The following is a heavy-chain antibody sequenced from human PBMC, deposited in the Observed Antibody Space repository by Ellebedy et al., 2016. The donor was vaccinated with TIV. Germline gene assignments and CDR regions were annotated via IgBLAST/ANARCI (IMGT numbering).Heavy chain of an antibody. J-gene: IGHJ5*02. CDR1: GITFSSYW. CDR2: INRDGSST. D-gene: IGHD2-15*01. V-gene: IGHV3-74*01. CDR3: AREGMVAATDL. Sequence: PGGSLRLSCAASGITFSSYWMHWVRQVPGKGLVWVSRINRDGSSTSYADSVQGRFTMSRDNAKNTLFLQMNSLRVEDTAAYYCAREGMVAATDLWGQGTLVSVSS.